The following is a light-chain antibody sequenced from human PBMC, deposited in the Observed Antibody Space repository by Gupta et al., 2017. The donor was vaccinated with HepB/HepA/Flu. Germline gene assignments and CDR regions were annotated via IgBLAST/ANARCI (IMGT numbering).Light chain of an antibody. CDR2: EVY. CDR3: SSYAGSDNLV. CDR1: SSDVGGYNY. Sequence: QSALTQPPSASGSPGQSVTISCTGTSSDVGGYNYVSWYQHHPGKAPKLIIYEVYHRPSGVPDRFSGSKSGNTASLTVSRLQAEDEANYYCSSYAGSDNLVFGGGTKSTVL. V-gene: IGLV2-8*01. J-gene: IGLJ2*01.